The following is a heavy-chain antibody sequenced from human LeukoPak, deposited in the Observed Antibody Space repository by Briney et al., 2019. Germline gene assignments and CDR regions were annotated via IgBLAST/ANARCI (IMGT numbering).Heavy chain of an antibody. CDR3: ARGLGYCSSTSCYEGWFDP. Sequence: PSETLSPTCIVSGGSISSYYWSWIRQPPGKGLEWIGYIYYSGSTNYNPSLKSRVTISVDTSKNQFSLKLSSVTAADTAVYYCARGLGYCSSTSCYEGWFDPWGQGTLVTVSS. V-gene: IGHV4-59*01. CDR2: IYYSGST. CDR1: GGSISSYY. D-gene: IGHD2-2*01. J-gene: IGHJ5*02.